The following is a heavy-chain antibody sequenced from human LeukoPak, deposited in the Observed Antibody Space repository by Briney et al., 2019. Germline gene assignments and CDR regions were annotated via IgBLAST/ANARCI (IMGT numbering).Heavy chain of an antibody. CDR3: TTAYSSGWYYYYYYGMDV. Sequence: PGGSLRLSCAASGFTFSNAWMSWVRQAPGEGLEWVGRIKSKTDGGTTDYAAPVKGRFTISRDDSTNTLYLQMNSLKTEDTAVYYCTTAYSSGWYYYYYYGMDVWGQGTTVTVSS. V-gene: IGHV3-15*01. D-gene: IGHD6-19*01. CDR2: IKSKTDGGTT. J-gene: IGHJ6*02. CDR1: GFTFSNAW.